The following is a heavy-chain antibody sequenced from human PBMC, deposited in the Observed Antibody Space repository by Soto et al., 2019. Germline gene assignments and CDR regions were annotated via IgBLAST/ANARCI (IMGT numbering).Heavy chain of an antibody. Sequence: SETLSLTCTVSGGSISSSSYYWGWIRQPPGKGLEWIGSIYHSGSTNYNPSLKSRVTISVDTSKNQFSLKLSSVTAADTAVYYCARVRPCSSCNDRDSTTSRDPIVDYWGQGTLVTVSS. J-gene: IGHJ4*02. CDR1: GGSISSSSYY. V-gene: IGHV4-39*07. D-gene: IGHD6-13*01. CDR3: ARVRPCSSCNDRDSTTSRDPIVDY. CDR2: IYHSGST.